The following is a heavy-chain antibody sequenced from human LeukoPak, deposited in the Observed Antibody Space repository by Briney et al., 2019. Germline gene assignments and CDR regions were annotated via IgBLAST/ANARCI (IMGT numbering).Heavy chain of an antibody. CDR2: TYYRSKWYN. J-gene: IGHJ6*02. Sequence: SQTLSLTCAISGDGVSNNSTVWNWIRQSPSRGLEWLGRTYYRSKWYNDYAVSVKSRITINPDTSKNQFSLQLNSVTPEDTAVYYCARRGPAGSSSPGMDVWGQGTTVTVSS. V-gene: IGHV6-1*01. CDR1: GDGVSNNSTV. CDR3: ARRGPAGSSSPGMDV. D-gene: IGHD6-6*01.